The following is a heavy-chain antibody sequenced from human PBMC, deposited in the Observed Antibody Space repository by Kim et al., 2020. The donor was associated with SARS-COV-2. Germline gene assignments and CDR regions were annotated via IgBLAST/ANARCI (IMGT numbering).Heavy chain of an antibody. D-gene: IGHD6-6*01. CDR3: ARGGAARDTYAMDV. Sequence: GGSLRLSCAASGFTFSDYFMTWIRQAPGKGLEWVSYISGTSFYTNYADSVKGRFTISRDNAKNSLYLQMNSLRAEDTAVYYCARGGAARDTYAMDVWGQGTTVTVSS. CDR2: ISGTSFYT. CDR1: GFTFSDYF. V-gene: IGHV3-11*05. J-gene: IGHJ6*02.